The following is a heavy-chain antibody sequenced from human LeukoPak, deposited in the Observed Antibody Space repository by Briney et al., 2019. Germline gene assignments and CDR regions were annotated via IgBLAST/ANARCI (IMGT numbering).Heavy chain of an antibody. CDR1: GDSISSYD. CDR3: AITVVVIDEPEIDY. Sequence: SENLSLTCTVSGDSISSYDWSWIRQPAGKGLEWIGRIYTSGSTNYNPSLKSRVTISVDTSKNQFSLKLSSVTAADTAVYYCAITVVVIDEPEIDYWGQGTLVTVSS. CDR2: IYTSGST. D-gene: IGHD3-22*01. V-gene: IGHV4-4*07. J-gene: IGHJ4*02.